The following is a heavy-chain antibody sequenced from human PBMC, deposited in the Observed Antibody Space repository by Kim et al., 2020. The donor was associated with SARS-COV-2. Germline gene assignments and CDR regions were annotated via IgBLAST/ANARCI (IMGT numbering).Heavy chain of an antibody. J-gene: IGHJ3*02. CDR2: IWYDGSNK. V-gene: IGHV3-33*01. CDR1: GFTFSSYG. Sequence: GGSLRLSCAASGFTFSSYGMHWVRQAPGKGLEWVAVIWYDGSNKYYADSVKGRFTISRDNSKNTLYLQMNSLRAEDTAVYYCARGWAMIVDDAFDIWGQGTMVTVSS. D-gene: IGHD3-22*01. CDR3: ARGWAMIVDDAFDI.